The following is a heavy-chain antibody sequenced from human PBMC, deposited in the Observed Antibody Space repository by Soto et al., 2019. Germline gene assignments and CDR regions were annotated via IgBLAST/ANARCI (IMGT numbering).Heavy chain of an antibody. D-gene: IGHD2-21*01. V-gene: IGHV4-59*01. Sequence: PSETLSLTCTVSGGSITSYNWNWLRQPPGKALEWIGYVYNSGSTNYNPSLKSRVTISVDTSKNQFSLKVNSVTAADTAVYYCARRAVVAVTGSLDNWLDPWGQGILVTVSS. CDR3: ARRAVVAVTGSLDNWLDP. CDR1: GGSITSYN. CDR2: VYNSGST. J-gene: IGHJ5*02.